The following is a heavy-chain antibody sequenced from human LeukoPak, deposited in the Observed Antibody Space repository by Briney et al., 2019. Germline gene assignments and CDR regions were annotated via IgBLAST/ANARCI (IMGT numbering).Heavy chain of an antibody. CDR3: AREYSGIDY. D-gene: IGHD2-21*01. V-gene: IGHV3-33*01. CDR1: GFTFNNYG. CDR2: IWYDGSNK. J-gene: IGHJ4*02. Sequence: PGGSLRLSCAASGFTFNNYGMHWVRQAPGKGLEWVAAIWYDGSNKYYADSVKGRFTISRDNSKNSLYLQMDSLRDEDTAVYYCAREYSGIDYWGQGTLVTVSS.